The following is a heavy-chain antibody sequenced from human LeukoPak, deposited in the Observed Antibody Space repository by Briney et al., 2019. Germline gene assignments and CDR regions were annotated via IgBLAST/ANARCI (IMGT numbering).Heavy chain of an antibody. CDR3: ARAPRWSGSTSFFDY. CDR1: GGSISSYF. Sequence: SETLSLTCTLSGGSISSYFWSWIRQPPGKKLEWVGYIYYTGSTNYNPSLESRVTISVDTSKNQFSLKLNSMTAADTAVYYCARAPRWSGSTSFFDYWGQGTLVTVSS. D-gene: IGHD3-10*02. J-gene: IGHJ4*02. V-gene: IGHV4-59*01. CDR2: IYYTGST.